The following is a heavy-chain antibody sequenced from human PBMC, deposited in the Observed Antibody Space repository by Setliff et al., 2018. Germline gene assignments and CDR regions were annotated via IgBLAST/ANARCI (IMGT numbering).Heavy chain of an antibody. D-gene: IGHD2-15*01. CDR1: GFTFSSYR. V-gene: IGHV3-33*08. Sequence: SLRLSCAASGFTFSSYRMHWVRQAPGKGPEWVAVIWDDGGNKYHADSVKGRFTISRDNSKNTLYLQMNSLRPEDTAVYYCARTCSGSGCYAGLESWGQGTPVTVSS. CDR2: IWDDGGNK. CDR3: ARTCSGSGCYAGLES. J-gene: IGHJ4*02.